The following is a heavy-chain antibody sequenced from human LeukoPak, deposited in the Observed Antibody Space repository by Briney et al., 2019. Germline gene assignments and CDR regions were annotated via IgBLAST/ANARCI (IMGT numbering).Heavy chain of an antibody. Sequence: GGSLRLSCAAYGFTFSSYAMSWVRQAPGKGLEWVSSISGSGGRTYYADSVKGRFTISRDNSKNTLYLQMNSLRAEDTAIYYCAKVVTTKTSYWYFDLWGRGTLVTVSS. V-gene: IGHV3-23*01. CDR3: AKVVTTKTSYWYFDL. CDR2: ISGSGGRT. J-gene: IGHJ2*01. D-gene: IGHD4-17*01. CDR1: GFTFSSYA.